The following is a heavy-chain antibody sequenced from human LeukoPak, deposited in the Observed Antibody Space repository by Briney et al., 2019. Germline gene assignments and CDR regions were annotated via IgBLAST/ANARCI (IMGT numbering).Heavy chain of an antibody. J-gene: IGHJ4*02. Sequence: GGSLRLSCLASGFVFTIYTMYWVRQAPGKGPEYVSTISGSGNGFSIYYAGSVKGRFTISRDDSKSILYLQMNGLRSEDTAVYYCVKDFGRIRGTPDSWGQGTLVTVSS. CDR2: ISGSGNGFSI. D-gene: IGHD1-26*01. CDR1: GFVFTIYT. CDR3: VKDFGRIRGTPDS. V-gene: IGHV3-64D*06.